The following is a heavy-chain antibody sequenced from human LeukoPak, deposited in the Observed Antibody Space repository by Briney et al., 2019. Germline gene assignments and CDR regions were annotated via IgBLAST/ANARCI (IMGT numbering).Heavy chain of an antibody. V-gene: IGHV3-23*01. CDR2: VSGGGSGT. CDR1: GFTFSSYG. D-gene: IGHD3-22*01. J-gene: IGHJ4*02. Sequence: GGSLRLSCAASGFTFSSYGMSWVRQAPGKGLEWVSAVSGGGSGTYYADSVKGRFTISRDNSKNTLYLQMNSLRAEDTAVYYCARHVVAVGFDYWGQGTLVTVSS. CDR3: ARHVVAVGFDY.